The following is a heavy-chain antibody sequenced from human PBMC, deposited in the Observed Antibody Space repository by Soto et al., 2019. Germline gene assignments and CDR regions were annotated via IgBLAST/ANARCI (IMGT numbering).Heavy chain of an antibody. CDR1: GFTLSAYW. V-gene: IGHV3-7*05. Sequence: EVQLEESGGGLVQPGGSLRLSCAASGFTLSAYWMTWVRQAPGKGLEWVANINRDGSRKSYLDSVRGRFTISRDNVGNSLYLQMDRLRADDTALDYYARDVAPGSSSLYLDAFDIWGQGTMVTVSS. J-gene: IGHJ3*02. D-gene: IGHD6-13*01. CDR3: ARDVAPGSSSLYLDAFDI. CDR2: INRDGSRK.